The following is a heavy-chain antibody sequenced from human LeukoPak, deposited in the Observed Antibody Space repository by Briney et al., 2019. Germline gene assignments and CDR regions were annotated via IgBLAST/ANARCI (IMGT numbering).Heavy chain of an antibody. CDR2: ISAYNGNT. Sequence: GASVKVSCKASGYTFTSYGISWGRQAPGQGLEWMGRISAYNGNTNYAQKLQGRVTMTTDTSTSTAYMELRSLRSDDTAVYYCASTNYDSSGYYWGDAFDIWGQGTMVTVSS. J-gene: IGHJ3*02. CDR3: ASTNYDSSGYYWGDAFDI. D-gene: IGHD3-22*01. CDR1: GYTFTSYG. V-gene: IGHV1-18*01.